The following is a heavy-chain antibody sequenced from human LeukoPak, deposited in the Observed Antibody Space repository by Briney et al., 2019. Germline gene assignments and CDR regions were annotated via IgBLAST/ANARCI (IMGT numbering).Heavy chain of an antibody. CDR3: ARQASKYYYDSSAYHPLDV. CDR2: IYNSGST. Sequence: SETLSLTCSVSGGSISSYYWSWIRQPPGKGLEWIGYIYNSGSTKCNPSLESRVTITVDTSKNQLSLKLSSVTAADTAVYYCARQASKYYYDSSAYHPLDVWGQGTTVTVSS. J-gene: IGHJ6*02. CDR1: GGSISSYY. D-gene: IGHD3-22*01. V-gene: IGHV4-59*08.